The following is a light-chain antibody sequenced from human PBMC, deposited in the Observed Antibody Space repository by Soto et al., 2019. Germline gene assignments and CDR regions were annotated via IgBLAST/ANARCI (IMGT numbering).Light chain of an antibody. J-gene: IGLJ2*01. V-gene: IGLV2-14*01. CDR3: SSYTRSSTLVV. CDR2: DVS. CDR1: SSDVGGYNY. Sequence: QSVLTQPASVSGSPGQSITISCTGTSSDVGGYNYVSWYQQHPGKAPKLMIYDVSNRPSGVSNRFSGSKSGNMASLTISGLQAEDEADYYCSSYTRSSTLVVFGGGTKLTVL.